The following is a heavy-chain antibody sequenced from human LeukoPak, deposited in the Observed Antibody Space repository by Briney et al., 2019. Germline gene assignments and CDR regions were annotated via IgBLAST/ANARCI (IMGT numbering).Heavy chain of an antibody. V-gene: IGHV1-69*04. CDR2: IIPILGIA. D-gene: IGHD2-2*02. CDR1: GGTFSSYA. J-gene: IGHJ1*01. Sequence: ASVKVSCKASGGTFSSYAISWVRQAPGQGLEWMGRIIPILGIANYAQKFQGRVTITADKSTSTAYMELSSLRSEDTAVYYCARSGAEITSSCSTCAEYFHQWGQGTRILVSS. CDR3: ARSGAEITSSCSTCAEYFHQ.